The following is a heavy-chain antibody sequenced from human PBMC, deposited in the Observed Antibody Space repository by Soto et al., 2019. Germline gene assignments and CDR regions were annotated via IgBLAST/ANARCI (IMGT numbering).Heavy chain of an antibody. CDR1: GFTLSTYW. CDR2: ISSGGTYT. Sequence: EVQLVESGGGLVQPGGSLRLSCAASGFTLSTYWMHWVRQVPGKGLVWVSRISSGGTYTNYADSVKGRFTISRDSARNTLFLQMTYLTGEDPAVYYCARTFVDGMAGFGPWGQGTLVTVSS. V-gene: IGHV3-74*01. D-gene: IGHD2-15*01. J-gene: IGHJ5*02. CDR3: ARTFVDGMAGFGP.